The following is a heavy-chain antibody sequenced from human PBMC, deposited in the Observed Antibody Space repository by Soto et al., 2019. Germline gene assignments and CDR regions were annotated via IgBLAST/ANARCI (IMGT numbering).Heavy chain of an antibody. J-gene: IGHJ4*02. CDR3: ARDLYDFWSGYSDY. V-gene: IGHV1-3*01. D-gene: IGHD3-3*01. CDR1: RYTFTSYA. Sequence: ASVQVSCKASRYTFTSYAMHWVRQAPGQRLEWMGWINAGNGITKYSQKFQGRVTITRDTSASTAYMELSSLRSEDTAVYYCARDLYDFWSGYSDYWDQGTLVTVSS. CDR2: INAGNGIT.